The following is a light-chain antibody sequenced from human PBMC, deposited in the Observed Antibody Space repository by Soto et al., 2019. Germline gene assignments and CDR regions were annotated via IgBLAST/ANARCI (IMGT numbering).Light chain of an antibody. V-gene: IGLV2-14*01. CDR2: DVS. J-gene: IGLJ1*01. CDR3: NSYTSSSTYV. CDR1: SSDVGNYNY. Sequence: QSALTQPASVSGSPGQSITISCTGTSSDVGNYNYVSWYQQHPGKAPKLMIYDVSNRPSGVSNRFSGSKSGNTASLTISGLQAEDEADYYCNSYTSSSTYVFGAETKLTVL.